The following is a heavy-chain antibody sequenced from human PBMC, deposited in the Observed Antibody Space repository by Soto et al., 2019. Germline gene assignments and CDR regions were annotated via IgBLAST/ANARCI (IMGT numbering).Heavy chain of an antibody. J-gene: IGHJ4*02. D-gene: IGHD3-10*01. Sequence: SVKVSFKVSGYTLTYLSMHWVRQAPGKGLEWMGGFDPEDGETIHAQKFQGRVTMTEDTSTETAYMELSSLRSEDTAVYYCAAPLWSKYNYDYWGQGTLVTVS. CDR2: FDPEDGET. CDR1: GYTLTYLS. CDR3: AAPLWSKYNYDY. V-gene: IGHV1-24*01.